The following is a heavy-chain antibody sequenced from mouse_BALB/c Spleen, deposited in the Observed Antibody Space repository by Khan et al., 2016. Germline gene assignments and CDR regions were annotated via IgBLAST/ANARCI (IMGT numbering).Heavy chain of an antibody. CDR2: ISYSGST. Sequence: EVKLEESGPGLVKPSQSLSLTCTVTGYSITSDYAWNWIRQFPGNKLEWMGYISYSGSTSYNPSLKSRISITRDTSKNQFFLQLNSVTTEDTATYYCARLRYYGSMGAMDYWGQGTSVTVSS. J-gene: IGHJ4*01. D-gene: IGHD1-1*01. CDR1: GYSITSDYA. V-gene: IGHV3-2*02. CDR3: ARLRYYGSMGAMDY.